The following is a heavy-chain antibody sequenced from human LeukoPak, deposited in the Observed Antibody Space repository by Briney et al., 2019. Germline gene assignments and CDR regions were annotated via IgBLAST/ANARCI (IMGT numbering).Heavy chain of an antibody. J-gene: IGHJ5*02. V-gene: IGHV3-9*03. CDR2: ISWNSGSI. D-gene: IGHD4-17*01. CDR3: AKVRGRVNGDFEVFDP. CDR1: GFTFDDYA. Sequence: GGSLRLSCAASGFTFDDYAMHWVRQAPGKGLEWVSGISWNSGSIGYADSVKGRFTISRDNAKNSLYLQMNSLRAEDMALFYCAKVRGRVNGDFEVFDPGGQETLVTVSS.